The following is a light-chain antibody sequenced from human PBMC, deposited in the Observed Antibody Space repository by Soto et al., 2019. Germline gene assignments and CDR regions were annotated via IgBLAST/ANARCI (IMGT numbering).Light chain of an antibody. J-gene: IGKJ1*01. CDR3: QQYKNWPRT. Sequence: ETVMTQSAATLSVSPGERATLSCRASQSVSSNLAWYQQKPGQAPRLLIYGASTRVTGIPARFSGSGSGTEFTLTISRLQSEDFAVYYCQQYKNWPRTFGQGTKVEIK. V-gene: IGKV3-15*01. CDR1: QSVSSN. CDR2: GAS.